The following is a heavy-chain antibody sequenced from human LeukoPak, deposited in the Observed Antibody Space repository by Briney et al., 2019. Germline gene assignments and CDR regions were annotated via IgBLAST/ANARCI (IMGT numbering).Heavy chain of an antibody. J-gene: IGHJ5*02. CDR3: ARVTTVTRSPWSWGPKKIGQEVNWFDP. Sequence: ASLRVTCKASGYTFSDYSITWVRQAPGQGLEWMGWINPYNADTNYEQNFQGRVTMTTDRSTRTAYMELRNLRSDDTAVYYCARVTTVTRSPWSWGPKKIGQEVNWFDPWGQGTLITVS. CDR2: INPYNADT. V-gene: IGHV1-18*01. D-gene: IGHD4-17*01. CDR1: GYTFSDYS.